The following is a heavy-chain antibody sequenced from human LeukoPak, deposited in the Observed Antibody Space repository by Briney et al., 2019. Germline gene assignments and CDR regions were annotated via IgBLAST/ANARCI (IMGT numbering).Heavy chain of an antibody. CDR3: TREGGSTDAGF. CDR1: GFSFSASS. V-gene: IGHV3-21*06. J-gene: IGHJ4*02. CDR2: IFGDGPGL. Sequence: GGSLRLSCEASGFSFSASSMNWVRQAPGKGLEWVSSIFGDGPGLYYADSVKGRFTISRDNGKNSVYLEMNSLRDDDTAVYYCTREGGSTDAGFWGQGTLVTVSS. D-gene: IGHD5/OR15-5a*01.